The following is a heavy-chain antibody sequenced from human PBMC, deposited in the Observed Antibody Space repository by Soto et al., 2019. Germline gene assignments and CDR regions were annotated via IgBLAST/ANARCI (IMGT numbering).Heavy chain of an antibody. V-gene: IGHV3-15*01. CDR2: IKSKTDGGTT. CDR1: GFTFSNAW. D-gene: IGHD2-21*02. J-gene: IGHJ6*02. Sequence: PGGSLRLSCAASGFTFSNAWMSWVRQAPGKGPEWVGRIKSKTDGGTTDYAAPVKGRFTISRDDSKNTLYLQMNSLKTEDTAVYYCTTGVTSRGMDVWGQGITVTVSS. CDR3: TTGVTSRGMDV.